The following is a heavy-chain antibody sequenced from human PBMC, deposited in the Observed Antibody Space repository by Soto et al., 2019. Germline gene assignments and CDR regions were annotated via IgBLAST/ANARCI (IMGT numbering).Heavy chain of an antibody. J-gene: IGHJ4*02. CDR2: MSGCSNTT. Sequence: EVRLLESGGGLVKPGGSLRLSCATSGLTFSNYAMSWVRQAPGGGLEWVSSMSGCSNTTYYADSVRGRFTNSRDRSKHTLYLQMSSLRAEDTALYYCAKNQERELPRVIDFWGQGTLVTVSS. CDR1: GLTFSNYA. V-gene: IGHV3-23*01. CDR3: AKNQERELPRVIDF. D-gene: IGHD1-7*01.